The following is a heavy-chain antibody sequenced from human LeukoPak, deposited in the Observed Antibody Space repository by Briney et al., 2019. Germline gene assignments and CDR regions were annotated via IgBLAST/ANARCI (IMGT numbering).Heavy chain of an antibody. J-gene: IGHJ4*02. V-gene: IGHV3-23*01. CDR3: AKVHRSRYYDSSSGLD. CDR1: GFTFSSYA. CDR2: ISGSGGST. D-gene: IGHD3-22*01. Sequence: GGSLRLSCAASGFTFSSYAMSWVRQAPGKGLEWVSAISGSGGSTYYADSVKGRFTISRDNSKNTLYLQMNSLRAEDTAVYYCAKVHRSRYYDSSSGLDWGQGTLVTVSS.